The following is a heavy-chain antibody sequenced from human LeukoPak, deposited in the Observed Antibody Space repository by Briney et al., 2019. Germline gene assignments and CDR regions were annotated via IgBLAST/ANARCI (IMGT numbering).Heavy chain of an antibody. CDR3: ARVASGSYYYPFDY. CDR1: GFTVSSNY. CDR2: IYSGGST. Sequence: GGSLRLSCAASGFTVSSNYISWVRQAPGKGLEGVSVIYSGGSTYYADSVKGRFTISRDNSKNTLYLQMNSLRAEDTAVYYCARVASGSYYYPFDYWGQGTLVTVSS. D-gene: IGHD1-26*01. J-gene: IGHJ4*02. V-gene: IGHV3-53*01.